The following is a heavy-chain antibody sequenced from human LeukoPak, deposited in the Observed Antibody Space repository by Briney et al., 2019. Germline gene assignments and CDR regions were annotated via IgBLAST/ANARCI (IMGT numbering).Heavy chain of an antibody. CDR1: GYTFTSYG. V-gene: IGHV1-18*01. CDR2: ISAYNTNR. CDR3: ARDQPRRGPGNHDY. Sequence: ASVKVSCKASGYTFTSYGFSWVRQAPGQGLEWMGWISAYNTNRHYAQKLRDRVTMLRDTATSTVYMELRSLTTDDTAVYYCARDQPRRGPGNHDYWGQGTLVTVSS. D-gene: IGHD1-26*01. J-gene: IGHJ4*02.